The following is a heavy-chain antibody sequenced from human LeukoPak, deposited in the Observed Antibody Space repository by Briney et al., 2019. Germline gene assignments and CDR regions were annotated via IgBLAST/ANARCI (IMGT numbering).Heavy chain of an antibody. V-gene: IGHV4-39*01. Sequence: SETLSLTCTVSGGSISSSSYYWGWIRQPPGKGLEWIGSIYYSGSTYHNPSLKSRVTISVDTSKNRFSLKLSSVTAADTAVYFCARIAVPGQWDPEGAFDIWGQGTMVTVSS. J-gene: IGHJ3*02. CDR1: GGSISSSSYY. D-gene: IGHD6-19*01. CDR3: ARIAVPGQWDPEGAFDI. CDR2: IYYSGST.